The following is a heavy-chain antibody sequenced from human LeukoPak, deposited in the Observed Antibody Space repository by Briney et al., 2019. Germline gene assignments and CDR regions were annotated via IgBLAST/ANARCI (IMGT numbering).Heavy chain of an antibody. Sequence: KTSETLSLTCTVSGGSISSGSYYWSWIRQPAGKGLEWIGRIYTSGSTNYNPSLKSRVTISVDTSKNQFSLKLSSVTAADTAVYYCARDYGWNSPPYYYYYMDVWGKGTTVTISS. J-gene: IGHJ6*03. CDR1: GGSISSGSYY. CDR2: IYTSGST. D-gene: IGHD2-8*02. CDR3: ARDYGWNSPPYYYYYMDV. V-gene: IGHV4-61*02.